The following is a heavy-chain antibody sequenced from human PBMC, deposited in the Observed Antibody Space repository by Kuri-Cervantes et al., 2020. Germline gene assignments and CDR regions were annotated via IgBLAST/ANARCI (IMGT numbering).Heavy chain of an antibody. Sequence: SEILSLTCTVSGGSISSYYWSWIRQPPGKGLEWIGYIYYSGSTNYNPSLKSRVTISVDTSKNQFSLKLSSVTAADTAVYYCARDVPHCSGGSCYSFIDYWGQGTLVTVSS. J-gene: IGHJ4*02. CDR3: ARDVPHCSGGSCYSFIDY. V-gene: IGHV4-59*01. D-gene: IGHD2-15*01. CDR1: GGSISSYY. CDR2: IYYSGST.